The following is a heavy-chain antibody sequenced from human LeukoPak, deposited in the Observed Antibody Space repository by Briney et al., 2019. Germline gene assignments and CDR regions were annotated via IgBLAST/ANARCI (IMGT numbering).Heavy chain of an antibody. CDR2: ISSSSTYI. D-gene: IGHD4/OR15-4a*01. J-gene: IGHJ4*02. Sequence: GGSLRLTCAASGFTFSTYTMNWVRQAPGKGLEWVSSISSSSTYIYYADSVKGRFTISRDNAKNSLYLQMNSLRAEDTAVYYCARDEVYGEQYYFDYWGQGTLVTVSS. V-gene: IGHV3-21*01. CDR3: ARDEVYGEQYYFDY. CDR1: GFTFSTYT.